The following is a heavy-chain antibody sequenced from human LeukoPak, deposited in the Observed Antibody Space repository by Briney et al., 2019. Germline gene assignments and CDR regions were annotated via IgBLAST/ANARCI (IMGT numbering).Heavy chain of an antibody. Sequence: SETLSLTCTVSGGSISSYYWSWIRQPPGKGLEWIGYIYYSGSTNYNPSLKTRVTISVDTSKNQFSLKLSSVTAADTAVYYCARAGIGFWSGFDYWGQGTLVTVSS. D-gene: IGHD3-3*01. CDR2: IYYSGST. J-gene: IGHJ4*02. CDR1: GGSISSYY. CDR3: ARAGIGFWSGFDY. V-gene: IGHV4-59*01.